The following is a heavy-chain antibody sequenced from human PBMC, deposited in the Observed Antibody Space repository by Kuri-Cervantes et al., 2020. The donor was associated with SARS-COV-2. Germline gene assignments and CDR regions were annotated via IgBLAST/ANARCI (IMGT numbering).Heavy chain of an antibody. CDR3: AKDMAYCGGDCSFGYYYYYYGMDV. D-gene: IGHD2-21*02. CDR2: ISGSGGST. CDR1: GFTFSSYA. Sequence: LSLTCAASGFTFSSYAMSWVRQAPGKGLEWVSAISGSGGSTYYADSVKGRFTISRDNSKNTLFLQMNSLRAEDTAVYYCAKDMAYCGGDCSFGYYYYYYGMDVWGQGTTVTVSS. J-gene: IGHJ6*02. V-gene: IGHV3-23*01.